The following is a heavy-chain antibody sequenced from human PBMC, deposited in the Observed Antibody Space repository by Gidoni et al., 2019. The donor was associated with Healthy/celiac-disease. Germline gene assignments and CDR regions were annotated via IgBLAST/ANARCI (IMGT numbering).Heavy chain of an antibody. CDR1: GGTFSSYA. J-gene: IGHJ6*02. CDR2: IIPIFGTA. V-gene: IGHV1-69*01. Sequence: QVQLVQSGAEVKKPGSSVKVSCKASGGTFSSYAISWVRQAPGQGLGWMGGIIPIFGTANYAQKFQGRVTITADESTSTAYMELSSLRSEDTAVYYCARGLSRFGEYKYGMDVWGQGTTVTVSS. D-gene: IGHD3-10*01. CDR3: ARGLSRFGEYKYGMDV.